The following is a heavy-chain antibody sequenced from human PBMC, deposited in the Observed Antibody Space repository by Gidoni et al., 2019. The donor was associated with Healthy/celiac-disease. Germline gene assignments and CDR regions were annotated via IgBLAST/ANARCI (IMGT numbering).Heavy chain of an antibody. V-gene: IGHV3-23*01. CDR2: ISGSGGST. CDR3: AKVDGSGSYYFDY. CDR1: GFTFSSYA. Sequence: EVPLLESGGGLVQPGGSLRLSCAASGFTFSSYAMSCVRQAPGKGLEWVSAISGSGGSTYYADSVKGRFTISRDNSKNTLYLQMNSLRAEDTAVYYCAKVDGSGSYYFDYWGQGTLVTVSS. D-gene: IGHD3-10*01. J-gene: IGHJ4*02.